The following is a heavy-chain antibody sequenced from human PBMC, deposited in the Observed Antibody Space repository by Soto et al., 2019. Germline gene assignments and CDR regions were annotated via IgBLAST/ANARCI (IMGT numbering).Heavy chain of an antibody. J-gene: IGHJ4*02. CDR3: ARSYSGTFYGYDI. CDR1: GGSVSSFH. D-gene: IGHD1-26*01. Sequence: SETLSLTCTVSGGSVSSFHWSWIRQSPGKGLEWIGYVFYTGNTKYNPALKRRVTISVDTSKKQFSLKLSSVSAADTGLYYCARSYSGTFYGYDIWGQGILVTVSS. CDR2: VFYTGNT. V-gene: IGHV4-59*02.